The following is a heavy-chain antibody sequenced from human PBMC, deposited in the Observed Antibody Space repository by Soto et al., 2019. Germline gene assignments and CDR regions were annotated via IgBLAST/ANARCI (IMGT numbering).Heavy chain of an antibody. CDR3: ASHLIMPGTRGFDS. D-gene: IGHD6-13*01. J-gene: IGHJ4*02. V-gene: IGHV4-4*03. Sequence: QVQLQESGPGLVKPPGTLSLTCTVSSGSITSSKWWSWVRQPPGKGLEWIGEIYHGGSTNYNPSLKGRVNISVDKSKNQFSLKLNSVTAADTAVYYCASHLIMPGTRGFDSWGQGTLVTVSS. CDR1: SGSITSSKW. CDR2: IYHGGST.